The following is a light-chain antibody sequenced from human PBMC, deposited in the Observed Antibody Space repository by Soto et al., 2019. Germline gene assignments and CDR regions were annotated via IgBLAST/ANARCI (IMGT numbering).Light chain of an antibody. V-gene: IGKV1-5*03. CDR2: KAS. J-gene: IGKJ1*01. CDR1: QSISIW. CDR3: QQYNSYWT. Sequence: DIQMSQSPSTLSASVGDRVTITCRASQSISIWLAWYQQKPGKAPKLLIYKASSLESGVPSRFSGSGSGTEFTLTISSLQPDDSATYYCQQYNSYWTFGQGTIVDIK.